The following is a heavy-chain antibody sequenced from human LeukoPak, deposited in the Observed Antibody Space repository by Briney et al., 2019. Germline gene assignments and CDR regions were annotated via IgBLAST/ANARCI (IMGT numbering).Heavy chain of an antibody. CDR3: ARDDCSGGSCYLFPQRSAFDY. Sequence: ASVTVSFTASGYTFTIYYMHWVRQAPGQGLGWMGIINPSGGSTSYAQKFQGRGTMTRDTATSTVYMELSSVRSEDTAVYYCARDDCSGGSCYLFPQRSAFDYWGQGTLVTVSS. CDR1: GYTFTIYY. CDR2: INPSGGST. V-gene: IGHV1-46*01. D-gene: IGHD2-15*01. J-gene: IGHJ4*02.